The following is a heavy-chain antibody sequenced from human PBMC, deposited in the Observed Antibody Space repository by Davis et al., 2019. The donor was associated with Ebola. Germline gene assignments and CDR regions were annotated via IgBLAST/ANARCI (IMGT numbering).Heavy chain of an antibody. CDR1: GFTFSSYC. CDR2: IWYDGSNK. Sequence: GESLKISCAASGFTFSSYCMHWVRQAPGKGLEWVAVIWYDGSNKYYADSVKGRFTISRDNSKNTLYLQMNSLRAEDTAVYYCARGAVAGSHFDYWGQGTLVTVSS. V-gene: IGHV3-33*01. J-gene: IGHJ4*02. D-gene: IGHD6-19*01. CDR3: ARGAVAGSHFDY.